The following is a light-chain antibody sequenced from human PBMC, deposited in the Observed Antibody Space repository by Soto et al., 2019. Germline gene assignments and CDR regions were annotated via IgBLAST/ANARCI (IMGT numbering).Light chain of an antibody. CDR2: GNN. CDR3: QSSDSSLSGCV. J-gene: IGLJ1*01. V-gene: IGLV1-40*01. Sequence: QLVLTQPPSVSGAPGQRVTIACTGSSSNIGAGYDVQWYQQLPGTAPKLLIYGNNNRPSGVPDRFSGSTSGTSASLAITGLQAEDEADYYCQSSDSSLSGCVFGTGTKVTVL. CDR1: SSNIGAGYD.